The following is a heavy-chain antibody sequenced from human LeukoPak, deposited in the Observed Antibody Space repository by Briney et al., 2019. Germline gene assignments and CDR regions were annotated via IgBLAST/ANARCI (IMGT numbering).Heavy chain of an antibody. D-gene: IGHD6-13*01. CDR1: GYTFDDYG. V-gene: IGHV3-20*04. Sequence: GXSLRLSCAASGYTFDDYGMSWVRQAKGKGVEWVSGINWNGGSTVYADCVKGRFTISRENAKNSLYLQMNSLRAEDTALYYCARDREQQLYTFDYWGQGTLVTVSS. CDR2: INWNGGST. J-gene: IGHJ4*02. CDR3: ARDREQQLYTFDY.